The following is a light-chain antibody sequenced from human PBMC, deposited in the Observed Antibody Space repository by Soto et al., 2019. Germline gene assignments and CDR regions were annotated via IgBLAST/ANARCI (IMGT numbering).Light chain of an antibody. V-gene: IGKV1-39*01. CDR2: AAS. CDR3: QQSASTPPT. Sequence: DIQMTQSPSTLPASVGDRVTITCRASQSISSYLNWYQQKPGKAPKLLIYAASSLQSGVPSRFSGSGSGTAFTLTISSLQPEDFATYYCQQSASTPPTFGGGTKVDIK. J-gene: IGKJ4*01. CDR1: QSISSY.